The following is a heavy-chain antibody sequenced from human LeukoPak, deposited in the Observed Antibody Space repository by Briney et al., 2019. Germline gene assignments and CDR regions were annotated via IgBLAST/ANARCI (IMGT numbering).Heavy chain of an antibody. CDR1: GGTFSSYA. CDR2: IIPIFGTA. J-gene: IGHJ3*02. V-gene: IGHV1-69*05. D-gene: IGHD2-2*01. CDR3: ARADIVVVPAARVNAFDI. Sequence: ASVKVSCKAFGGTFSSYAISWVRQAPGQGLEWMGGIIPIFGTANYAQKFQGRVTITTDESTSTAYMELSSLRSEDTAVYYCARADIVVVPAARVNAFDIWGQGTMVTVSS.